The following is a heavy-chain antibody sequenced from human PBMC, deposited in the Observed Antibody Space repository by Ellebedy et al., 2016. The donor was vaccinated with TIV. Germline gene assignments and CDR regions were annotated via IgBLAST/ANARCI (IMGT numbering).Heavy chain of an antibody. D-gene: IGHD2-8*01. CDR3: ATVSGKYYFDS. Sequence: GESLKISXAASGFTFSDYYMGWIRQTPGKGLEWVSYISSSSSTIYYADSVKGRFTISRDNAKNSLYLQMNTLTAEDTAVYYCATVSGKYYFDSWGQGTLVTVSS. J-gene: IGHJ4*02. V-gene: IGHV3-11*01. CDR2: ISSSSSTI. CDR1: GFTFSDYY.